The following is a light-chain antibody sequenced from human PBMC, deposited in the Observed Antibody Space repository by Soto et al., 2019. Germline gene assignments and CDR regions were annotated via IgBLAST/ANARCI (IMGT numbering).Light chain of an antibody. Sequence: DIQMTQSPSSLSASVGDRVTITCQASQDISNYLNWYQQKPGKAPKLLIYDASNLETGVPSRFSGSGSGTDFTLTISSLQPEDFATYYCIQDYNYPLTFGGGTKVDI. V-gene: IGKV1-33*01. CDR2: DAS. J-gene: IGKJ4*01. CDR1: QDISNY. CDR3: IQDYNYPLT.